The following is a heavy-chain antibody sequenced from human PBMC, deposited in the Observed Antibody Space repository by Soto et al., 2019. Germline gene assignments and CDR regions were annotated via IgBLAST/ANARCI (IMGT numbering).Heavy chain of an antibody. Sequence: GASVKVSCKASGYTFKSYQIYWVRQAPGQRLECMGWINISNGNTEYSQNFQGRVTMTRDTSASTAYMELSSLRSEDTAVYYCARDPDLTLVTTLDYWGQGTPVTVSS. CDR2: INISNGNT. J-gene: IGHJ4*02. V-gene: IGHV1-3*04. CDR1: GYTFKSYQ. D-gene: IGHD4-17*01. CDR3: ARDPDLTLVTTLDY.